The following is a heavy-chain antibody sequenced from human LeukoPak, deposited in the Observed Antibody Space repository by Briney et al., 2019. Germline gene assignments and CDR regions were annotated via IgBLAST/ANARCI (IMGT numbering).Heavy chain of an antibody. CDR2: INPNSGGT. D-gene: IGHD4-17*01. Sequence: ASVKVSCKASGYTFTGYYMHWVRQAPGQGLEWMGWINPNSGGTNYAQKFQGRVTMTRDTSISTAYMELSRLRSDDTAVYYCARGAYGDYAPTFDYWGQGTLVTVSS. CDR3: ARGAYGDYAPTFDY. J-gene: IGHJ4*02. V-gene: IGHV1-2*02. CDR1: GYTFTGYY.